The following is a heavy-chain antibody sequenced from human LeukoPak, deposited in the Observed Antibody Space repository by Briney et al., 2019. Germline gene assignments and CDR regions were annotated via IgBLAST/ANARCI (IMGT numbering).Heavy chain of an antibody. Sequence: GGSLRLSCAASGFTVSSKYMSWVRQAPGKGLEWVSVIYSGGSTYYADSVKGRFTISRDNAKNSLYLQMNSLRAEDTAVYYCARDIVVVPLVMGWFDPWGQGTLVTVSS. V-gene: IGHV3-53*01. D-gene: IGHD2-2*01. CDR3: ARDIVVVPLVMGWFDP. CDR2: IYSGGST. J-gene: IGHJ5*02. CDR1: GFTVSSKY.